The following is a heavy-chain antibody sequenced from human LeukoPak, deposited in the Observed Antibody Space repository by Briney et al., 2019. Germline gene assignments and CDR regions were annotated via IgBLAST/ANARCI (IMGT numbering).Heavy chain of an antibody. CDR2: ISWNSGSI. J-gene: IGHJ4*02. CDR3: AKAPHPYDYNAPTDY. D-gene: IGHD5-12*01. CDR1: GFTFDDYA. V-gene: IGHV3-9*01. Sequence: GGSLRLSCAASGFTFDDYAMHWVRQAPGKGLEWVSGISWNSGSIGHADSVKGRFTISRDNAKNSLYLQMNSLRAEDTALYYCAKAPHPYDYNAPTDYWGQGTLVTVSS.